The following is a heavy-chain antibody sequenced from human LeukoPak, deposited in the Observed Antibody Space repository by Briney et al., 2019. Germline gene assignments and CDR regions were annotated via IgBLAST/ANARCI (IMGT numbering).Heavy chain of an antibody. Sequence: GGSLRLSCAASGFTFSSYWMSWVRQAPGKGLEWVANIKQDGSEKHYVDSVMGRFTISRDNAKNSLYLQMNSLRAEDTAVYYCARAPGYRSFLDYWGQGTLVTVSS. V-gene: IGHV3-7*01. CDR1: GFTFSSYW. CDR2: IKQDGSEK. D-gene: IGHD5-12*01. J-gene: IGHJ4*02. CDR3: ARAPGYRSFLDY.